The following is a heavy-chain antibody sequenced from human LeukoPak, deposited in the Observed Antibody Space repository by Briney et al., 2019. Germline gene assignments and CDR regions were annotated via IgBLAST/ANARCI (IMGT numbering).Heavy chain of an antibody. D-gene: IGHD4-17*01. Sequence: TGGSLRLSCAASGFTFSNYWVHWVRQAPEKGLVWVSGIKSDGSRTYYADSVKGRFTISRDNAKSTVFLQMNSLRVEDMAVYYCSTVFDYWGQGTLVTVSS. CDR3: STVFDY. CDR1: GFTFSNYW. CDR2: IKSDGSRT. J-gene: IGHJ4*02. V-gene: IGHV3-74*01.